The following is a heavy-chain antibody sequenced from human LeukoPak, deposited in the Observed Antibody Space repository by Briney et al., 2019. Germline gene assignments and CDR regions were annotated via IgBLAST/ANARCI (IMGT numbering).Heavy chain of an antibody. Sequence: SVTVSCKASGYTFTGYYMHWVRQVPGQGLEWMGGIIPIFGTANYAQKFQGRVTITADESTSTAYMELSSLRSEDTAVYYCARDSDWGGFDYWGQGTLVTVSS. D-gene: IGHD7-27*01. V-gene: IGHV1-69*13. CDR3: ARDSDWGGFDY. CDR2: IIPIFGTA. J-gene: IGHJ4*02. CDR1: GYTFTGYY.